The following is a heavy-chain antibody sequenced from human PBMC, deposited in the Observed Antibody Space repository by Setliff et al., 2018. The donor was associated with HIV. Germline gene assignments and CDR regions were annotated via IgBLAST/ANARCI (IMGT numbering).Heavy chain of an antibody. CDR1: GFTFSHYE. D-gene: IGHD1-26*01. CDR3: VRESPTKGEGAMDY. V-gene: IGHV3-48*03. CDR2: ISSSGSTI. Sequence: PGGSLRLSCAASGFTFSHYEMNWVRQAPGKGLEWVSYISSSGSTIYYADSVKGRFTISRDNGMKSLYLQINGLRAEDTAVYYCVRESPTKGEGAMDYWGQGTLVTVSS. J-gene: IGHJ4*02.